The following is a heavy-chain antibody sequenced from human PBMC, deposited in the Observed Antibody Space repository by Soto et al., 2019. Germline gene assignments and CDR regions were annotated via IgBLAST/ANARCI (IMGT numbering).Heavy chain of an antibody. CDR2: IYATGTT. CDR1: GASISGFY. V-gene: IGHV4-4*07. Sequence: PSETLSLTCTVSGASISGFYWSWIRKSAGKGLEWIGRIYATGTTDYNPSLKSRVMMSVDTSKKQFSLKLRSVTAADTAVYYCVRDGTKTLRDWFDPWGKGIAVTV. J-gene: IGHJ5*02. CDR3: VRDGTKTLRDWFDP. D-gene: IGHD1-1*01.